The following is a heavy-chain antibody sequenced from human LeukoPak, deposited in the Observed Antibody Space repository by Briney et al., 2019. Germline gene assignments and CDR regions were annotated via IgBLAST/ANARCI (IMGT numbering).Heavy chain of an antibody. CDR1: GYDFINYG. CDR3: ARDIYDFWSGPFDY. J-gene: IGHJ4*02. D-gene: IGHD3-3*01. V-gene: IGHV1-18*01. Sequence: GASVKVSCKASGYDFINYGISWVRQAPGQGLEWMGWRSIYNGNTDYKLQGRVTMTTDTSTSTAYMEVRSLRSDDTAVYYCARDIYDFWSGPFDYWGQGTLVTVSS. CDR2: RSIYNGNT.